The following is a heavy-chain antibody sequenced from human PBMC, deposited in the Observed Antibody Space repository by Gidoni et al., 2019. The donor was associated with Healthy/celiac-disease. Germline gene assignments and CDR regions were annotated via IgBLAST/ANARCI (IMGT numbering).Heavy chain of an antibody. CDR2: ISYDGSNK. D-gene: IGHD3-16*01. Sequence: QVQLVESGGGVVQPGRSLRLSCAASGFTFSSYGMHWVRQARGKGLEWVAVISYDGSNKYYADSVKGRFTISRDNSKNTLYLQMNSLRAEDTAVYYCARGGYYMDVWGKGTTVTVSS. J-gene: IGHJ6*03. V-gene: IGHV3-30*03. CDR1: GFTFSSYG. CDR3: ARGGYYMDV.